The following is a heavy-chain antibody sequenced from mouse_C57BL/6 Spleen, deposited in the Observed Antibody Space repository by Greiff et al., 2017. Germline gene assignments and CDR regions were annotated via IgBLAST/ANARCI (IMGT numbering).Heavy chain of an antibody. Sequence: VQLQQSGPELVKPGASVKISCKASGYSFTSYYIHWVKQRPGQGLEWIGWIYPGSGNTKYNEKFKGKATLTADTSSSTAYMQLSSLTSEDSAVYYCARGGYDYDSAWFAYWGQGTLVTVSA. CDR2: IYPGSGNT. V-gene: IGHV1-66*01. D-gene: IGHD2-4*01. J-gene: IGHJ3*01. CDR3: ARGGYDYDSAWFAY. CDR1: GYSFTSYY.